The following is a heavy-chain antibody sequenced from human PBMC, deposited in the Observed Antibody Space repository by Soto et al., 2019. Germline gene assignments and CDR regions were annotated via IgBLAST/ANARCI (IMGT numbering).Heavy chain of an antibody. J-gene: IGHJ6*02. D-gene: IGHD5-18*01. Sequence: LSLTCAVSGGSISSSNWWSWVRQPPGKGLEWIGEIYHSGSTNYNPSLKSRVTISVDKSKNQFSLKLSSVTAADTAVYYCARVTAGYSYGGYYYYYGMDVWGQGTTVTVSS. V-gene: IGHV4-4*02. CDR1: GGSISSSNW. CDR3: ARVTAGYSYGGYYYYYGMDV. CDR2: IYHSGST.